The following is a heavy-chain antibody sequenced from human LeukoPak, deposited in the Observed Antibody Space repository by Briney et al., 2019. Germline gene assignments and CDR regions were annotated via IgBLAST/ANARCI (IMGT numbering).Heavy chain of an antibody. V-gene: IGHV3-23*01. CDR1: GFTFSSYW. Sequence: PGGSLRLSCAASGFTFSSYWMCWVRQAPGKGLEWVSAISGSGGSTYYADSVKGRFTISRDNSKNTLYLQMNSLKAEDTAVYYCASYSGNYGIDYWGQGALVTVSS. J-gene: IGHJ4*02. CDR2: ISGSGGST. CDR3: ASYSGNYGIDY. D-gene: IGHD1-26*01.